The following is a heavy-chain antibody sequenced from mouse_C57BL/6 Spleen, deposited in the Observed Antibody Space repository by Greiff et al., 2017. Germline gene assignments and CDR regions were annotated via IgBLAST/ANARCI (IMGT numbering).Heavy chain of an antibody. Sequence: EVQVVESGPGLVKPSQSLSLTCSVTGYSITSGYYWNWIRQFPGNKLEWMGYISYDGSNNYNPSLKNRISITRDTSKNQFFLKLNSVTTEDTATYYCARGDSNPFAYWGQGTLVTVSA. D-gene: IGHD2-5*01. CDR1: GYSITSGYY. V-gene: IGHV3-6*01. CDR2: ISYDGSN. CDR3: ARGDSNPFAY. J-gene: IGHJ3*01.